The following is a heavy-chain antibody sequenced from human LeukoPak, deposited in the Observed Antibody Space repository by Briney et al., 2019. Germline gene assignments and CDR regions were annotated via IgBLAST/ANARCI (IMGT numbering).Heavy chain of an antibody. CDR2: MNPNSGNT. CDR3: ARVLGSISH. Sequence: EASVKVSCKASGYTFSTCDINWVRQATGQGLEWMGWMNPNSGNTGFAHKFQGRVTLTRDTSINTAYMELSSLRSEDTAVYYCARVLGSISHWGQGALVTVSS. J-gene: IGHJ4*02. D-gene: IGHD1-1*01. CDR1: GYTFSTCD. V-gene: IGHV1-8*01.